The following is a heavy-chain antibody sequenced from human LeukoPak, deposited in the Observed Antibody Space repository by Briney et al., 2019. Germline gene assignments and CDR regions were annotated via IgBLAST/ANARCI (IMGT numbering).Heavy chain of an antibody. V-gene: IGHV3-11*04. CDR1: GFIFSDYC. J-gene: IGHJ3*02. Sequence: GGSLRLSCAASGFIFSDYCMTWIRQAPGKGLECVSHIGTSDITIYYADSVKGRFTISRDNAQNSLYLQMNSLRAEDTAVYYCARVQWELGAAPDDAFDIWGQGTMVTVSS. D-gene: IGHD1-26*01. CDR3: ARVQWELGAAPDDAFDI. CDR2: IGTSDITI.